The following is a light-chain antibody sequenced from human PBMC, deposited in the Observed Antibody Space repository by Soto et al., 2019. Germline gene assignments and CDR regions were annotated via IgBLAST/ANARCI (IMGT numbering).Light chain of an antibody. CDR3: CSYAGSSTDVV. J-gene: IGLJ2*01. CDR1: SSDVGSYNL. V-gene: IGLV2-23*01. CDR2: EGS. Sequence: QSALTQPASVSGSPGQSSTISCTGTSSDVGSYNLVSWYQQHPGKAPKLMIYEGSKRPSGVSNRFSGAKSCNTASLTISGLQAEDEADYYCCSYAGSSTDVVFGGGTKLTVL.